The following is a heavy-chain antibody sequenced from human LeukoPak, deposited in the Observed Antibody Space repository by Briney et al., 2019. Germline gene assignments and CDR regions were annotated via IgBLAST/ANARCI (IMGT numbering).Heavy chain of an antibody. CDR1: GFTFDDYA. Sequence: GGSLSLSCAASGFTFDDYAMHWVRQAPGKGLEWVSGISWNSGSIGYADSVKGRFTISRDNAKNSLYLQMNSLRAEDTALYYCAKGTDSITSWGQGTLVTVSS. V-gene: IGHV3-9*01. CDR2: ISWNSGSI. J-gene: IGHJ5*02. D-gene: IGHD3-16*01. CDR3: AKGTDSITS.